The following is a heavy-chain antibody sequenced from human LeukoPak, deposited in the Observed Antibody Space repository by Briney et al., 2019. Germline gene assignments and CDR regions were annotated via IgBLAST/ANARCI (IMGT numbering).Heavy chain of an antibody. V-gene: IGHV3-48*01. CDR3: ARVDCSSTSCLEFRGYYYYYYMDV. CDR1: GFTFSSYS. D-gene: IGHD2-2*01. Sequence: GGSLRLSCAASGFTFSSYSMNWVRQAPGKGLEWVSYISSSSSTIYYADSVKGRFNISRDNAKNSLYLQMNSLRAEDTAVYYCARVDCSSTSCLEFRGYYYYYYMDVWGKGTTVTVSS. CDR2: ISSSSSTI. J-gene: IGHJ6*03.